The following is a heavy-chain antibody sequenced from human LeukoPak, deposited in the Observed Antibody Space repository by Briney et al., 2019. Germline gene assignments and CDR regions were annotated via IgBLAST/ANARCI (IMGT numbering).Heavy chain of an antibody. D-gene: IGHD5-12*01. V-gene: IGHV4-34*01. J-gene: IGHJ4*02. CDR3: ARERGYSGYAPLDY. CDR1: GGSFSGYY. Sequence: TDTLSLTCAVYGGSFSGYYWSWIRQPPRKGLDRIGEINHSGSTKYIPSLKSRVTISVDTSKNQCSLKLSSVTAADTAVDYCARERGYSGYAPLDYWGQGTLVTVSS. CDR2: INHSGST.